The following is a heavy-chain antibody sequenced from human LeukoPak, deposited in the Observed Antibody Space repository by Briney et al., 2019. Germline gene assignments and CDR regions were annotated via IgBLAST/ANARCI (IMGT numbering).Heavy chain of an antibody. CDR3: ARRQTTVTTSDAFDI. CDR2: IYPGDSDT. V-gene: IGHV5-51*01. CDR1: GYSFTSYW. D-gene: IGHD4-17*01. Sequence: GESLKISCKGSGYSFTSYWIGWVRQMPGKGLEWMGIIYPGDSDTRYSPSFQGQVTISADKSISTAYLQWSSLKASDTAMYYCARRQTTVTTSDAFDIWGQGTMVTVSS. J-gene: IGHJ3*02.